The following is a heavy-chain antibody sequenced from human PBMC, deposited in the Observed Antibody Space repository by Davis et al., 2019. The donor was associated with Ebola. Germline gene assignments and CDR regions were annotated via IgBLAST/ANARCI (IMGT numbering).Heavy chain of an antibody. CDR2: INPNSGGT. V-gene: IGHV1-2*04. CDR3: ARAVSGSHNMTFDY. Sequence: ASVKVSCKASGYTFTGSYMHWVRQAPGQGLEWMGWINPNSGGTNYAPKFQGWVTMTRDTSISTAYMELSRLRSDDTAVYYCARAVSGSHNMTFDYWGQGTLVTVSS. D-gene: IGHD1-26*01. CDR1: GYTFTGSY. J-gene: IGHJ4*02.